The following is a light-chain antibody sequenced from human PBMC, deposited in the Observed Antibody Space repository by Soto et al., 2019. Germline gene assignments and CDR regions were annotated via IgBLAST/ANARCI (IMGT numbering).Light chain of an antibody. CDR3: CSYAGSSTSV. CDR1: SIDVGSYNL. V-gene: IGLV2-23*01. Sequence: QSSLTQPASLSGSPGQSITISCTGTSIDVGSYNLVSWYQQHPGKAPKLVIYEGSKRPSGVSNRFSGSKSGNTASLTISGLQAEDEADYYCCSYAGSSTSVFGTGTRSPS. J-gene: IGLJ1*01. CDR2: EGS.